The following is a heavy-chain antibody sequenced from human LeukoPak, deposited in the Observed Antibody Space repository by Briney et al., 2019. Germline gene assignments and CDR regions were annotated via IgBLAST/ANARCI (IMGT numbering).Heavy chain of an antibody. V-gene: IGHV1-46*01. CDR3: ARDLVLHGAFDI. Sequence: GASVKVYCKASGYRFTSYYMHWVRQAPGQGFEWMGIINPRDGSTTYAQKFQGRVTMTRDTSTSTLYMELISLRSEDTALYYCARDLVLHGAFDIWGQGTMVTVSS. CDR2: INPRDGST. J-gene: IGHJ3*02. CDR1: GYRFTSYY.